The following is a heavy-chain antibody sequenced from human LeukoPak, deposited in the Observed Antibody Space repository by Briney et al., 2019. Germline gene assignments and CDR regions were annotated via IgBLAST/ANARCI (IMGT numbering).Heavy chain of an antibody. CDR2: IYYSGST. V-gene: IGHV4-39*01. CDR1: GGSISSSTYY. J-gene: IGHJ4*01. CDR3: ATLYGSGRYPFDY. Sequence: PSETLSLTRPVSGGSISSSTYYWGWIRQPPGKGLERIGNIYYSGSTYYNPSLKSRVTISVDTSKNQCSLKLSSVTAADTAVYYCATLYGSGRYPFDYWGQGTLVTVSS. D-gene: IGHD3-10*01.